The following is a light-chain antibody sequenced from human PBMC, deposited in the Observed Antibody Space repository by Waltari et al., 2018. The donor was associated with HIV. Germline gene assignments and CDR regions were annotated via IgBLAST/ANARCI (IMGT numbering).Light chain of an antibody. CDR3: QESFSALPFT. J-gene: IGKJ3*01. CDR2: AAS. CDR1: QSISVY. V-gene: IGKV1-39*01. Sequence: DIHMTQSPPSLSASVGHIVTLTCRASQSISVYLNWYQQKSGEAPRVLIYAASNLQSGVPSRFSGSGSGTDFTLTISSLQPEDFGTYYCQESFSALPFTFGPGTKVDIK.